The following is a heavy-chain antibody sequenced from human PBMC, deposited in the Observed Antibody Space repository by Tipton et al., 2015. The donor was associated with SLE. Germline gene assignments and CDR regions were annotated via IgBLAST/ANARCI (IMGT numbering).Heavy chain of an antibody. CDR1: GGSISSGSYY. D-gene: IGHD6-13*01. CDR3: ARDRGWDSNDPGVAFDI. J-gene: IGHJ3*02. Sequence: TLSLTCTVSGGSISSGSYYWSWIRQPAGKGLEWIGYIYTSGSTNYNPSLKSRVTISVDTSKNQFSLKLSSVTAADTAVYYCARDRGWDSNDPGVAFDIWGQGTMVTVSS. V-gene: IGHV4-61*09. CDR2: IYTSGST.